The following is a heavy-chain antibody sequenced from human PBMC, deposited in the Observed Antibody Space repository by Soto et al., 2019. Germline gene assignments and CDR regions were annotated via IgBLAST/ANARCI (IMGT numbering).Heavy chain of an antibody. V-gene: IGHV1-18*01. CDR2: ISADNGNT. J-gene: IGHJ6*02. Sequence: QAQLVQSGAEVKKPGASVKVSCKASGYTFYSHSISWVRQAPGQGLEWMGRISADNGNTKYAQKFRGRVTMTTDTSTSTVNMGLRNLRPDDTAVYNCARCIQLDYNDVRAPWAQGTTGSVS. D-gene: IGHD1-1*01. CDR3: ARCIQLDYNDVRAP. CDR1: GYTFYSHS.